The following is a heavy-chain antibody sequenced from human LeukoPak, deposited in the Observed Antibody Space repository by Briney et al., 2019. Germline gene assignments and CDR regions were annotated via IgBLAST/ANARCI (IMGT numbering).Heavy chain of an antibody. J-gene: IGHJ4*02. D-gene: IGHD6-19*01. CDR1: GFTFSSYA. CDR2: ISSSSSTI. Sequence: GGSLRLSCAASGFTFSSYAMSWVRQAPGKGLEWVSYISSSSSTIYYADSVEGRFTISRDNAKNSLYLQMNSLRAEDTAVYYCARAGQWLVHTFIDYWGQGTLVTVSS. V-gene: IGHV3-48*04. CDR3: ARAGQWLVHTFIDY.